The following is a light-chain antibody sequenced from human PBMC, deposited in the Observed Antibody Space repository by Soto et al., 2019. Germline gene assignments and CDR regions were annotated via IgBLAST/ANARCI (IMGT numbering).Light chain of an antibody. CDR1: NSNIGSNA. J-gene: IGLJ3*02. Sequence: QSVLTQSPSVSGAPRQSVNIACSGNNSNIGSNAVHWYQQLPGKAPKLLMYYNDMLPSGVSDRFSGSKSGTSAFLAISGLQSEDEGDYYCATWDDRLTAWVFGGGTPLTVL. V-gene: IGLV1-36*01. CDR3: ATWDDRLTAWV. CDR2: YND.